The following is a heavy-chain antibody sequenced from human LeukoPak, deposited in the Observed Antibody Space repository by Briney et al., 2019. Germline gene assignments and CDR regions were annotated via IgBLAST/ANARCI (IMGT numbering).Heavy chain of an antibody. CDR1: GFTFSSYV. CDR3: AKRSSGNYYFDN. V-gene: IGHV3-23*01. J-gene: IGHJ4*02. Sequence: PGGSLILSCAASGFTFSSYVMRWVRQAPGKGLEWVSSITSSGDGTYYADSVKGRFTISRDNSKNTLYLQMNSLRAGDTAVYYCAKRSSGNYYFDNWGQGTLVTVPS. CDR2: ITSSGDGT. D-gene: IGHD3-22*01.